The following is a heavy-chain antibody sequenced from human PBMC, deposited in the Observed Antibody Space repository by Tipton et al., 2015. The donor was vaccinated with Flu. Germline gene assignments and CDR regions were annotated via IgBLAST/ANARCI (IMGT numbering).Heavy chain of an antibody. CDR3: ARDLGSSGSFDY. CDR1: GGSISSYY. CDR2: IYYSGST. Sequence: LRLSCTVSGGSISSYYWSWIRQPPGKGLEWIGYIYYSGSTNYNPSLKSRVTISVDTSKNQFSLKLSSVTAADTAVYYCARDLGSSGSFDYWSQGTLVTVSS. D-gene: IGHD6-13*01. V-gene: IGHV4-59*01. J-gene: IGHJ4*02.